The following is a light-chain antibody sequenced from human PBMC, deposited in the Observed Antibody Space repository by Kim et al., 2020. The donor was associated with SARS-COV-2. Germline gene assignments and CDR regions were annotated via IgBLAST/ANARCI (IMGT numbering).Light chain of an antibody. Sequence: SASVGDRVTITCRARHGISSSLAWYQQKPGKVPDLLLYTASILQSGVPSRFSGSGSVTVFTLTISSLQPEDVATYYCQQYNSAPFTFGQGTKLEI. V-gene: IGKV1-27*01. J-gene: IGKJ2*01. CDR2: TAS. CDR3: QQYNSAPFT. CDR1: HGISSS.